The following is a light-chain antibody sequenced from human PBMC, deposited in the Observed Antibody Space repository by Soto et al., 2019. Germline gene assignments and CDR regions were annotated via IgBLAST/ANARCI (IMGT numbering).Light chain of an antibody. CDR1: QSVNSSF. Sequence: EIVLTQSPGTLSLSPAERATLSCRASQSVNSSFLAWYQQKPGQAPRLLIYGASSRATGIPDRFSGSGSGTDFTLTISRLEPEDFAVYYCQQYGSLPGTFGQGTKVEIK. J-gene: IGKJ1*01. CDR2: GAS. V-gene: IGKV3-20*01. CDR3: QQYGSLPGT.